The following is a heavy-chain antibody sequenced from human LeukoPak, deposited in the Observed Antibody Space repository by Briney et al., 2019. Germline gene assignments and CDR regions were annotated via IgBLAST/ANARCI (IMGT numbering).Heavy chain of an antibody. Sequence: ASVKVSCKVYGYSLSSQSIHWVRQAPGIGLEWMGGFHPEDGETIYAQKFQGRVTMTEDTSTSTAYMELRSLRSDDTAVYYCARDLSGSHPYGMDVWGQGTTVTVSS. D-gene: IGHD1-26*01. CDR1: GYSLSSQS. J-gene: IGHJ6*02. CDR3: ARDLSGSHPYGMDV. V-gene: IGHV1-24*01. CDR2: FHPEDGET.